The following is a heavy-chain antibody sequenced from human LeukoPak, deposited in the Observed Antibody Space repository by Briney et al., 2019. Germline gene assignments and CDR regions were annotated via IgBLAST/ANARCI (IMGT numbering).Heavy chain of an antibody. CDR1: GGSFSGYY. CDR3: ARADCGGDCSNAFDI. CDR2: INHSGST. D-gene: IGHD2-21*02. J-gene: IGHJ3*02. Sequence: SETLSLTCAVYGGSFSGYYWSWIRQSPGKGLEWIGEINHSGSTNYNPSPKSRVTISVDTSKNQFSLKLSSVTAADTAVYYCARADCGGDCSNAFDIWGQGTMVTVSS. V-gene: IGHV4-34*01.